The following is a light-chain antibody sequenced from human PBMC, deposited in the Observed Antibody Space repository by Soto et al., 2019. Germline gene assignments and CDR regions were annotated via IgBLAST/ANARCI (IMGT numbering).Light chain of an antibody. V-gene: IGLV2-14*01. CDR1: SSDVGGYNY. CDR2: EVS. CDR3: SSYTSSSIFNWV. J-gene: IGLJ3*02. Sequence: QSALTQPASVSGSPGQSITISCTGTSSDVGGYNYVSWYQQHPGKAPKLMIYEVSNRPSGVSHRFSGSKSGNTAALTISGLQAEEEDDYYCSSYTSSSIFNWVFGGGTKLTVL.